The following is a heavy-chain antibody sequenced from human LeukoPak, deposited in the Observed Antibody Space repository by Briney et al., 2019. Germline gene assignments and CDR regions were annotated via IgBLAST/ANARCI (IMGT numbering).Heavy chain of an antibody. J-gene: IGHJ6*03. CDR3: ARVGYRGYCSSTSCHRYYYYYYMDV. CDR1: GFTFSSYS. D-gene: IGHD2-2*01. CDR2: ISSSSSTI. V-gene: IGHV3-48*04. Sequence: GGSLRLSCAASGFTFSSYSMNWVRQAPGKGLEWVSYISSSSSTIYYADSVKGRFTISRDNAKNSLYLQMNSLRAEDTAVYYCARVGYRGYCSSTSCHRYYYYYYMDVWGKGTTVTVSS.